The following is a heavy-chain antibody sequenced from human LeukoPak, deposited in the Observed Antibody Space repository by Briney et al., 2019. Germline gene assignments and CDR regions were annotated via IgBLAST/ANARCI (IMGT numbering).Heavy chain of an antibody. D-gene: IGHD3-22*01. Sequence: GGSLRLSXAASGFTFSSYSMNWVRQTPGKGLEWVSSISSSSSYIYYADSVRGRFTISRDNAKNSLYLQMNSLRAEDTAVYYCARDGYYDSSGYYYGNWFDPWGQGTLVTVSS. CDR1: GFTFSSYS. CDR3: ARDGYYDSSGYYYGNWFDP. V-gene: IGHV3-21*01. CDR2: ISSSSSYI. J-gene: IGHJ5*02.